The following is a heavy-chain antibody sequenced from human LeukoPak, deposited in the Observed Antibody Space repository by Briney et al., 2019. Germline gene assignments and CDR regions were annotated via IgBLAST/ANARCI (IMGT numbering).Heavy chain of an antibody. D-gene: IGHD3-16*01. Sequence: GGSLRLSCAASGFTFGSYGMHWVRQAPGKGLEWVAVISYDGSNKYYADSVKGRFTISRDNSKNTLYLQMNSLRAEDTAVYYCAKDPSWASSKDYWSQGTLVTVSS. CDR3: AKDPSWASSKDY. J-gene: IGHJ4*02. CDR2: ISYDGSNK. CDR1: GFTFGSYG. V-gene: IGHV3-30*18.